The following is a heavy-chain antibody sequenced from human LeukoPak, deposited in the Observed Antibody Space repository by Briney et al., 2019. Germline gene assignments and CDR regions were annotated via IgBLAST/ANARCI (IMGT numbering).Heavy chain of an antibody. CDR1: GFTFSSYA. Sequence: PGGSLGLSCAASGFTFSSYAMSWVRQAPGKGLEWVSAISGSGGSTYYADSVKGRFTISRDNSKNTLYLQMNSLRAEDAAVYYCAKVDYDILTGTFDYWGQGTLVTVSS. CDR3: AKVDYDILTGTFDY. D-gene: IGHD3-9*01. J-gene: IGHJ4*02. V-gene: IGHV3-23*01. CDR2: ISGSGGST.